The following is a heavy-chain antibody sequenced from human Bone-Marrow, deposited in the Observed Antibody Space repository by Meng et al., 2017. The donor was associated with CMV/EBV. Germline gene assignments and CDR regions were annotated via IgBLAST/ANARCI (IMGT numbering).Heavy chain of an antibody. CDR3: TTPTMVRGVTPL. D-gene: IGHD3-10*01. V-gene: IGHV3-15*01. CDR1: GFTFSNAW. Sequence: GGSLRLSCAASGFTFSNAWMSWVRQAPGKGLEWVGRIKSKTDGGTTDYAAPVKGTFTISRDDSKNTLYLQMNSLKTEDTSVYYCTTPTMVRGVTPLWGQGTLVTVSS. CDR2: IKSKTDGGTT. J-gene: IGHJ4*02.